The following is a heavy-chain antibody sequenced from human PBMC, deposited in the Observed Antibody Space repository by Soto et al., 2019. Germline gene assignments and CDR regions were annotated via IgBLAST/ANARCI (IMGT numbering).Heavy chain of an antibody. CDR2: ISAYNGNT. CDR3: ARDIWFGELFYYYYGMDV. CDR1: GYTFTSYG. J-gene: IGHJ6*02. V-gene: IGHV1-18*01. D-gene: IGHD3-10*01. Sequence: ASVKVSCKASGYTFTSYGISWVRQAPGQGLEWMGWISAYNGNTNYAQKLQGRVTMTTDTSTSTAYMELRSLRSDDTAVYYCARDIWFGELFYYYYGMDVWGQGTTVTVSS.